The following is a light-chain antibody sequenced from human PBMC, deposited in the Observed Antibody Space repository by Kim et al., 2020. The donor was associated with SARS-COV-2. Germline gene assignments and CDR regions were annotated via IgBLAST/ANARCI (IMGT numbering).Light chain of an antibody. J-gene: IGLJ2*01. CDR1: SLRKYY. CDR3: NSRDTSHFVI. V-gene: IGLV3-19*01. CDR2: GKN. Sequence: SSELTQDPAVSVALGQTVRITCQGDSLRKYYATWYQQKPGQAPVLLISGKNNQPSGIPDRFSGSSSGNTASLTIAGAQAEDEADYYCNSRDTSHFVIFGGGTKLTVL.